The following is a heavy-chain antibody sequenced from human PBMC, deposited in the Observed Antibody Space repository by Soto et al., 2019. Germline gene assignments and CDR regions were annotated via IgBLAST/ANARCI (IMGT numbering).Heavy chain of an antibody. CDR1: GFTVSNNY. D-gene: IGHD3-16*01. Sequence: EVQLVESGGGLIQPGGSLRLSCAVSGFTVSNNYMSWVRQAPGKGLEGVSVIYSGGYTAYGDSVKGRSTIPRDNPKNNHTPQMTCGRARDRAVFFGASHPGGGGYWGQGTLVTVSS. CDR3: ASHPGGGGY. CDR2: IYSGGYT. V-gene: IGHV3-53*01. J-gene: IGHJ4*02.